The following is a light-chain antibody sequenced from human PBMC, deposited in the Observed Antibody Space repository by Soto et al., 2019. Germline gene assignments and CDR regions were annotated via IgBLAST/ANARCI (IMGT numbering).Light chain of an antibody. Sequence: QSVLTQPASVSGSPGQSITLSCTGTTSDVGGFDYVSWDQQNPGKAPKLMTFDVSNRPSGVSDRLSPAKPGNTASFTIFGLQAEDEADYYCSSYTTTGTQVFGTGTKVTVL. V-gene: IGLV2-14*03. CDR3: SSYTTTGTQV. CDR2: DVS. J-gene: IGLJ1*01. CDR1: TSDVGGFDY.